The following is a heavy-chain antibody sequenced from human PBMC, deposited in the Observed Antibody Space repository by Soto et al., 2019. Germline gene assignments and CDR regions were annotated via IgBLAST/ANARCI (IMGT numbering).Heavy chain of an antibody. CDR2: IYYSGST. CDR1: GGSISSGGYY. D-gene: IGHD2-2*01. CDR3: AREYCSSTSCKGHYFDY. V-gene: IGHV4-31*03. Sequence: QVQLQESGPGLVKPSQTLSLTCTVSGGSISSGGYYWSWIRQHPGKGLEWIGYIYYSGSTYYNPSLNGRVTIAVDTSKNQFSLKLSSVTAADTAVYYCAREYCSSTSCKGHYFDYWGQGTLVTVSS. J-gene: IGHJ4*02.